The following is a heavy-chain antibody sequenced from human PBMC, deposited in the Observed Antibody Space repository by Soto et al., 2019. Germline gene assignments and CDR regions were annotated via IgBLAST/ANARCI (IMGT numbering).Heavy chain of an antibody. V-gene: IGHV1-3*05. D-gene: IGHD3-16*01. J-gene: IGHJ3*02. CDR2: INAGNGNT. CDR1: GYTFTSYA. Sequence: QVQLVQSGAEEKKPGASVKVSCKASGYTFTSYAMHWVRQAPGQRLEWMGWINAGNGNTKYSQKFQGRVTLTRDTSASTAYMELSSLRSEDTAVYYCARIEGGYSGGAFDIWGQGTMVTVSS. CDR3: ARIEGGYSGGAFDI.